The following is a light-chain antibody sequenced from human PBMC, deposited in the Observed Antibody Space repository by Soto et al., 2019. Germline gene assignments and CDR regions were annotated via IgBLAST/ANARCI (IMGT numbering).Light chain of an antibody. CDR2: DAS. Sequence: EIVLTQSPATLSLPPGERATPSCRPSKSVSSYLAWYKQKPGQAPRLLIYDASNRATGIPARLSGSGSGTDFTLTISSLEAEDFAVYYCQQRSRWPPITFGQGTRLEIK. V-gene: IGKV3-11*01. CDR1: KSVSSY. J-gene: IGKJ5*01. CDR3: QQRSRWPPIT.